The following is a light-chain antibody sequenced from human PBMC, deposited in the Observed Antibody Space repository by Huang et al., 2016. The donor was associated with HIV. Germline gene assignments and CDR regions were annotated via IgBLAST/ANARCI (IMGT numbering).Light chain of an antibody. CDR1: QSVNTN. CDR3: QQYNKWPPEYT. CDR2: AAY. V-gene: IGKV3-15*01. Sequence: VMMSQSPATLAASPGEQVTLPCGASQSVNTNLAWYQQKPGQPPRLLIYAAYTRATGVPARFAGSGSGTKFTLTIDSLQSDDFAVYYCQQYNKWPPEYTFGQGTRLEIK. J-gene: IGKJ2*01.